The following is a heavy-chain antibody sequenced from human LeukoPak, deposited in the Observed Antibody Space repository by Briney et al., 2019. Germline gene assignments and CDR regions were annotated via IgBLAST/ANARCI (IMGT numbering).Heavy chain of an antibody. CDR1: GFTFSSYA. J-gene: IGHJ4*02. V-gene: IGHV3-30*04. D-gene: IGHD3/OR15-3a*01. CDR2: ISYDGSNK. Sequence: GRSLRLSCAASGFTFSSYAMHWVRQAPGKGLEWVAVISYDGSNKYYSDSVKGRFTISRDNSKNTLYLQMNSLRAEDTAVYYCARDSGFSGTQRGEYWGQGTLVTVSS. CDR3: ARDSGFSGTQRGEY.